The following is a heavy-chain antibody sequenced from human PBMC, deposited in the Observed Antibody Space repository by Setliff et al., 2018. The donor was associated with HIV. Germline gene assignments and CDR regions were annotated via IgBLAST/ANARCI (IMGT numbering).Heavy chain of an antibody. J-gene: IGHJ4*02. Sequence: PSETLSLTCTVSGGSISSYYWSWIRQPPGKGLEWIGYIYYSGSTNYNPSLKSRVTISVDTSKNQFSLKLSSVIAADTAVYYCARDPHYDSSGADWSPAGARTRYFDYWGQGTLVTVSS. CDR2: IYYSGST. CDR3: ARDPHYDSSGADWSPAGARTRYFDY. V-gene: IGHV4-59*01. CDR1: GGSISSYY. D-gene: IGHD3-22*01.